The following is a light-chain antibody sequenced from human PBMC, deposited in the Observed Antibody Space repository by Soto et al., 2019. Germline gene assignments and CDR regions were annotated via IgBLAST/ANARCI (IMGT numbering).Light chain of an antibody. CDR3: QQYNNWRT. CDR1: QSVSSN. Sequence: EIVMTQSPATLSVSPGERATLSCRASQSVSSNLAWYQLKPGQAPRLLIYGASTRATGIPARFSGSGSGTEFTLTISSLQSEDFAVYYCQQYNNWRTFGQGTKVAI. CDR2: GAS. V-gene: IGKV3-15*01. J-gene: IGKJ1*01.